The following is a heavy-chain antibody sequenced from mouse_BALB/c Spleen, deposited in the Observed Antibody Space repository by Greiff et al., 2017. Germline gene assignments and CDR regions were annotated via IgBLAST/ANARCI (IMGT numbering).Heavy chain of an antibody. CDR2: ISSGGGNT. V-gene: IGHV5-9*03. Sequence: EVKLVESGGGLVKPGGSLKLSCAASGFTFSSYTMSWVRQTPEKKLEWVATISSGGGNTYYPDSVKGRFTISRDNAKNNLYLQMNSLRSEDTALYYCARYAPLYDGYSYYFDYWGQGTTLTVSS. CDR3: ARYAPLYDGYSYYFDY. CDR1: GFTFSSYT. J-gene: IGHJ2*01. D-gene: IGHD2-3*01.